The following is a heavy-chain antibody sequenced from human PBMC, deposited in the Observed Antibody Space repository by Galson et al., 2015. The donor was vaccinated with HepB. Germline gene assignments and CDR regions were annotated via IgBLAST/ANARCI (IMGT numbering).Heavy chain of an antibody. J-gene: IGHJ5*02. CDR2: INWDDDK. Sequence: PALVKPTQTLTLTCTFSGFSLSTSGMCVSWIRQPPGKALEWLALINWDDDKYYGTSLKTRLTISKDTSKNQVVLTITNMDPVDTATYYCARFNYGDYASWFDPWGQGTLVTVSS. D-gene: IGHD4-17*01. CDR1: GFSLSTSGMC. CDR3: ARFNYGDYASWFDP. V-gene: IGHV2-70*01.